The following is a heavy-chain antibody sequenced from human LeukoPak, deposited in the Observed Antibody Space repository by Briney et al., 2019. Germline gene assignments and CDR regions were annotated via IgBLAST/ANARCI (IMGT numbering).Heavy chain of an antibody. V-gene: IGHV4-59*08. Sequence: SETLSLTCTVSGGSISSYYWSWIRQPPGKGLEWIGSIYHSGSTYYNPSLKSRVTISVDTSKNQFSLKLSSVTAADTAVYYCARVSGYYYYMDVWGKGTTATVSS. J-gene: IGHJ6*03. CDR2: IYHSGST. CDR1: GGSISSYY. CDR3: ARVSGYYYYMDV.